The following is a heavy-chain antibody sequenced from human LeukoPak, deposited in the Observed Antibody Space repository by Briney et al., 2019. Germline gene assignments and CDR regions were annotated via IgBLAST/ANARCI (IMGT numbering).Heavy chain of an antibody. D-gene: IGHD5-24*01. CDR1: GYTFTSYY. Sequence: ASVRVSCKASGYTFTSYYMHWVRQAPGQGLEWMGIINTSGGSTSYAQKFQGRVTITRDTSTSTVYMELSSLRSEDTAVYYCARGTVEMATGHWGQGTLVTVSS. CDR2: INTSGGST. CDR3: ARGTVEMATGH. J-gene: IGHJ4*02. V-gene: IGHV1-46*01.